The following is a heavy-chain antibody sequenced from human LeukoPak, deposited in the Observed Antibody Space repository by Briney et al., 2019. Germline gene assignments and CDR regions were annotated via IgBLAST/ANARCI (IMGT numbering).Heavy chain of an antibody. J-gene: IGHJ3*02. Sequence: GGSLRLSCAASGFSFSSYAMSWVRQAPGKELEWVSGISGSISGSGRPTQYADSVKGRFTISRDNSKKTLYLQMNSLRAEDTAVYYCAKRKINHDGAFDIWGQGTMVTVSS. CDR2: ISGSISGSGRPT. D-gene: IGHD3-16*01. V-gene: IGHV3-23*01. CDR3: AKRKINHDGAFDI. CDR1: GFSFSSYA.